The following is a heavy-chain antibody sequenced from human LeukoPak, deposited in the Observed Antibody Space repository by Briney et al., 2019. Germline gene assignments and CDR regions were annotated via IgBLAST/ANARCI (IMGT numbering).Heavy chain of an antibody. Sequence: SGTLSLTCTVSGGSISSYYWSWIRQPPGKGLEWIGYIYYSRSTNYNPSLKSRVTISVDTSKNQFSLKLSSVTAADTAVYYCARAVLLWFGESPYYFDYWGQGTLVTVSS. CDR3: ARAVLLWFGESPYYFDY. D-gene: IGHD3-10*01. CDR1: GGSISSYY. V-gene: IGHV4-59*01. J-gene: IGHJ4*02. CDR2: IYYSRST.